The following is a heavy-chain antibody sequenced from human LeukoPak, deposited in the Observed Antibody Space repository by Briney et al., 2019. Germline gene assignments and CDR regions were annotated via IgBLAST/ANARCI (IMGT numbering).Heavy chain of an antibody. CDR2: IYYSGSI. V-gene: IGHV4-31*03. J-gene: IGHJ5*02. D-gene: IGHD2-8*02. CDR3: ARGLPTGWFDP. CDR1: GGSISSGGYY. Sequence: SQTLCLTCTVSGGSISSGGYYWSWIRQHPGKGLEWIGYIYYSGSIYYNPSLKSRVTISVDTSKNQFSLKLSSVTAADTAVYYCARGLPTGWFDPWGQGTLVTVSS.